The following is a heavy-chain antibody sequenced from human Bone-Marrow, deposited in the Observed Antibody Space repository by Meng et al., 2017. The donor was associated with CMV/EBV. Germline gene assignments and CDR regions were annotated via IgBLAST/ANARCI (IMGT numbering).Heavy chain of an antibody. CDR2: IWYDGSNK. CDR1: GFTVSSNY. CDR3: AILAGTPQDFDY. V-gene: IGHV3-33*08. J-gene: IGHJ4*02. D-gene: IGHD6-13*01. Sequence: GGSLRLSCAASGFTVSSNYMSWVRQAPGKGLEWVAVIWYDGSNKYYADSVKGRFTISRDNSKNTLYLQMNSMRAEDTAVYYCAILAGTPQDFDYWGQGTLVTVSS.